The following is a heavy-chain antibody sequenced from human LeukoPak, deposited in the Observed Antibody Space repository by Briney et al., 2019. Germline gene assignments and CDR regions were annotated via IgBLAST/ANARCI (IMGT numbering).Heavy chain of an antibody. CDR2: ISYDGSNK. CDR3: AYGDYGSGAFDI. D-gene: IGHD4-17*01. Sequence: GGSLRLSCAASGFTFSSYGMHWVRQAPGKGLEWVAVISYDGSNKYCADSVKGRFTISRDNSKNTLYLQMNSLRAEDTAVYYCAYGDYGSGAFDIWGQGTMVTVSS. CDR1: GFTFSSYG. J-gene: IGHJ3*02. V-gene: IGHV3-30*03.